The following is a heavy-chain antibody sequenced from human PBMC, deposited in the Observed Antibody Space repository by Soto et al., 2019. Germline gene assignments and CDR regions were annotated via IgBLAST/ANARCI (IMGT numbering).Heavy chain of an antibody. V-gene: IGHV2-5*02. D-gene: IGHD3-16*01. J-gene: IGHJ6*02. CDR1: GFSVSSNGVG. CDR2: IYWDGEK. CDR3: RHWGGTMAPGGGSPTFQI. Sequence: QITLRESGPTLVKPTETLTLTCTLSGFSVSSNGVGVGWVRQPPGEALEWLGLIYWDGEKRYNPSLRTRLTITKDTSNSQVVLLMTNLCPVDTATYYCRHWGGTMAPGGGSPTFQIWGQGTSVTVSS.